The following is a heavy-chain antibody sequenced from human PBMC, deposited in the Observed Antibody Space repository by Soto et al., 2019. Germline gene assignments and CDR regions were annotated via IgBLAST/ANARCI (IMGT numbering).Heavy chain of an antibody. CDR1: GFRIPSCA. CDR2: INAGNGNT. D-gene: IGHD2-2*02. J-gene: IGHJ5*02. V-gene: IGHV1-3*01. Sequence: GSPQVSWEASGFRIPSCAMQWVRQATRQRLEWMGWINAGNGNTKYSQKFQGRVTITRDTSASTAYMELSSLRSEDTAVYYCARDWTVVVPAAIVGGGWFDPCGQGSLFT. CDR3: ARDWTVVVPAAIVGGGWFDP.